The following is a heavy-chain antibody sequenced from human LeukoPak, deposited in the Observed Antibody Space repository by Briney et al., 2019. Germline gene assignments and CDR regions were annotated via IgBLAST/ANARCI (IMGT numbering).Heavy chain of an antibody. CDR3: ARGGLYGGNSGSDY. Sequence: GASVKVSCKASGYAFTSYDINWVRQATGQGLEWMGWMNPNSGNTGYAQKFQGRVTMTRDMSTSTVYMELSSLRSEDTAVYYCARGGLYGGNSGSDYWGQGTLVTVSS. CDR1: GYAFTSYD. D-gene: IGHD4-23*01. V-gene: IGHV1-8*02. J-gene: IGHJ4*02. CDR2: MNPNSGNT.